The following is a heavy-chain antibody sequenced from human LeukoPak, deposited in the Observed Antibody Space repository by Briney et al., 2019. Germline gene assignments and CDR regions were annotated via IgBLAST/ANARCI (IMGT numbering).Heavy chain of an antibody. CDR2: FDPEDGET. CDR1: GYTLTELS. V-gene: IGHV1-24*01. D-gene: IGHD6-13*01. Sequence: ASVKVSCKVSGYTLTELSMHWVRQAPGKGLAWMGGFDPEDGETIYAQKFQGRVTMTEDTSTDTAYMELSSLRSEDTAVYYCATAGYSSSWYENDYWGQGTLVTVSS. CDR3: ATAGYSSSWYENDY. J-gene: IGHJ4*02.